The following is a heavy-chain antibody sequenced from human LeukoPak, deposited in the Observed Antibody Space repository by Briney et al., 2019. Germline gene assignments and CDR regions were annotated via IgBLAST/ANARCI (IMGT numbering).Heavy chain of an antibody. V-gene: IGHV3-23*01. CDR3: ARDRPPAYCSSTSCYKSAWSDY. Sequence: GGSLRLSCAVSGITLSNYGMSWVRQAPGKGLEWVAGISDSGGRTNYADSVKGRFTISRENSKNTLYLQMNSLRAEDTAVYYCARDRPPAYCSSTSCYKSAWSDYWGQGTLVTVSS. J-gene: IGHJ4*02. CDR1: GITLSNYG. D-gene: IGHD2-2*02. CDR2: ISDSGGRT.